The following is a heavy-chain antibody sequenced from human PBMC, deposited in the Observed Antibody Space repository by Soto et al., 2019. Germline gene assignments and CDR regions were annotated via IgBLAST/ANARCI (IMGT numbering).Heavy chain of an antibody. D-gene: IGHD3-16*01. CDR2: ITSSGGGT. V-gene: IGHV3-23*01. CDR1: GFTFSAYV. CDR3: AKLTDA. J-gene: IGHJ4*02. Sequence: GGSLILSCAASGFTFSAYVMSWVRQAPGKGLEWVSGITSSGGGTYYADSVKGRFTVSRDYYKHTVYLQMNSLRDEDTAVYCCAKLTDAWGQGTLVTVSS.